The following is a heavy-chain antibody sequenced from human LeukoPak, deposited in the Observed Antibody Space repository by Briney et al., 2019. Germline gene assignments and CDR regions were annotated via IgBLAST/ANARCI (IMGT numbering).Heavy chain of an antibody. CDR3: AKVRGSRASRNGFDA. D-gene: IGHD3-10*01. J-gene: IGHJ5*02. CDR2: ISNDGSNK. Sequence: PGGSLRLSCAASGFTFSSYGMHWVRQAPGKGLEWVAVISNDGSNKYYADSVKGRFTISRDNSKNTLYLQMNSLRAEDTAVYYCAKVRGSRASRNGFDAWGQGTLVTVSS. CDR1: GFTFSSYG. V-gene: IGHV3-30*18.